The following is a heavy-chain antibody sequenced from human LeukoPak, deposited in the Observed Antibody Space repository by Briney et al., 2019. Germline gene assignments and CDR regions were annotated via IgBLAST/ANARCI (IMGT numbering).Heavy chain of an antibody. CDR3: ARVGEDYDFWSGYAFDI. CDR1: GYTFTGYF. D-gene: IGHD3-3*01. Sequence: ASVKVSCKASGYTFTGYFMHWVRQAPGQGLEWMGWINPNSGGTNYAQKFQGRVTMTRDTSISTAYMELRSLRSDDTAVYYCARVGEDYDFWSGYAFDIWGQGTMVTVSS. J-gene: IGHJ3*02. CDR2: INPNSGGT. V-gene: IGHV1-2*02.